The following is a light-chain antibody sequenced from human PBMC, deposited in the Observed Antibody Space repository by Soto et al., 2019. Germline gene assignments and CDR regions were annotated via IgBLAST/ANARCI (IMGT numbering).Light chain of an antibody. CDR1: SSDVGGYNY. V-gene: IGLV2-8*01. J-gene: IGLJ3*02. Sequence: QSALTQPPSASGSPGQSVTISCTGTSSDVGGYNYVSWYQQHPGKAPKLMIYEVSKRPSGVPDRFSGSKSGNTASLTVSGRQVEEEANYYCSPYAGSNNLLFGGGTKLPVL. CDR2: EVS. CDR3: SPYAGSNNLL.